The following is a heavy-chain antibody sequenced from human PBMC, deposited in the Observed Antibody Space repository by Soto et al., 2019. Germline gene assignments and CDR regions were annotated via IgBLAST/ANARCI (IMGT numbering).Heavy chain of an antibody. Sequence: EVQLLESGGGLVQPGGSLRLSCAASGFTFSSYAMSWVRQAPGKGLEWVSTISGSGGTTYYADSVKGRFTISRDNSKNTLYLQMNSLRVDDTAVYYCAKDRYDSSGYFFNDYWGQGTLVTVSS. CDR3: AKDRYDSSGYFFNDY. CDR1: GFTFSSYA. J-gene: IGHJ4*02. D-gene: IGHD3-22*01. CDR2: ISGSGGTT. V-gene: IGHV3-23*01.